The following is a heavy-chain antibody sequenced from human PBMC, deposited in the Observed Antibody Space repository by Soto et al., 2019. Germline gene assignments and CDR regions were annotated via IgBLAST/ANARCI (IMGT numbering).Heavy chain of an antibody. Sequence: QCQLVQSGAEVKKPGASVKVSCTASGYTFTNFGVTWVRQAPGQGLEWMGWISAYTDDPNYSQKFKGRVTMTIDTSTSTAYLDLRSLTSDDTAVYYCARVIPGAEAWFDPWGQVTLVTVSS. CDR1: GYTFTNFG. D-gene: IGHD2-2*01. J-gene: IGHJ5*02. CDR2: ISAYTDDP. CDR3: ARVIPGAEAWFDP. V-gene: IGHV1-18*01.